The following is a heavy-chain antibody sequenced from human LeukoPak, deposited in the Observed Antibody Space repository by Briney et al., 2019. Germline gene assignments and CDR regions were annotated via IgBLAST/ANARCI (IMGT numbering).Heavy chain of an antibody. CDR2: IYYSGST. V-gene: IGHV4-39*07. D-gene: IGHD6-13*01. Sequence: SETLSLTCTVSGGSISSSSYYWGWIRQPPGKGLEWIGSIYYSGSTYYNPSLKSRVTISVDTSKNQFSLKLSSVTAADTAVYYCARGRYSSSWYSWGALFDYWGQGTLVTVSS. CDR3: ARGRYSSSWYSWGALFDY. J-gene: IGHJ4*02. CDR1: GGSISSSSYY.